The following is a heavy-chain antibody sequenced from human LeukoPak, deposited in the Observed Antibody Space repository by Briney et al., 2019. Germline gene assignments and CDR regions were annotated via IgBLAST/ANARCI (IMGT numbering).Heavy chain of an antibody. Sequence: SETLSLTCTVSGGSISSSSYYWGWIRQPPGKGLEWIGYIYHSGSTYYNPSLKSRVTISVDRSKNQFSLKLSSVTAADTAVYYCARFPPGDIVVVPAASNFDYWGQGTLVTVSS. J-gene: IGHJ4*02. V-gene: IGHV4-39*07. CDR1: GGSISSSSYY. CDR2: IYHSGST. D-gene: IGHD2-2*01. CDR3: ARFPPGDIVVVPAASNFDY.